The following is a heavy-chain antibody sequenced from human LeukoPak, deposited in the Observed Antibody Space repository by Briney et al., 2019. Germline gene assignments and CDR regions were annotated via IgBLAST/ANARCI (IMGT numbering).Heavy chain of an antibody. V-gene: IGHV3-30*18. Sequence: GRSLRLFCAASGFNFSSFGMHWVRQAPGKGLEWVAVISYDGSNRYYADSVKGRFTLSRDNSKNTLYLQMNSLRADDTAVYYCAKDRRGYTYNFDYWGQGTLDCVSS. CDR3: AKDRRGYTYNFDY. CDR1: GFNFSSFG. CDR2: ISYDGSNR. D-gene: IGHD5-18*01. J-gene: IGHJ4*02.